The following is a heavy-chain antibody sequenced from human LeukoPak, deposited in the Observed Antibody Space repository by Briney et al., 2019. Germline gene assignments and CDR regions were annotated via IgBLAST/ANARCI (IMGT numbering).Heavy chain of an antibody. CDR2: IKRDGSEN. V-gene: IGHV3-7*01. CDR1: GFTYTTYW. J-gene: IGHJ3*02. CDR3: AREGAYCSTTSCYGLRAFDI. Sequence: PGGSLRLSCVASGFTYTTYWMSWVRQAPGKGLEWVANIKRDGSENYYVDSVKGRFTISRDNAKTSLYLQMNSLRAEDTAIYYCAREGAYCSTTSCYGLRAFDIWGQGTMVTVSS. D-gene: IGHD2-2*01.